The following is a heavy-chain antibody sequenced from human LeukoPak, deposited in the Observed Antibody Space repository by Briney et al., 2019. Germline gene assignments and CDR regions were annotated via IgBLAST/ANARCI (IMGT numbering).Heavy chain of an antibody. CDR3: ARSRLDGYDSGGYLYYFDY. CDR1: GYTFTGYC. D-gene: IGHD3-22*01. Sequence: APVKVSCKASGYTFTGYCVHWVRQAPGQGLEWIGRINPNTDITSYAQKFQGRVTVTRDTSINTAYMELSSLRSDDTAVYYCARSRLDGYDSGGYLYYFDYWGQGTLVTVSS. J-gene: IGHJ4*02. V-gene: IGHV1-2*06. CDR2: INPNTDIT.